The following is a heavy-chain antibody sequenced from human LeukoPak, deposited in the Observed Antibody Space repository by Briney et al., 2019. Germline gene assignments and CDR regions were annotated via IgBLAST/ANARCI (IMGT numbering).Heavy chain of an antibody. CDR1: GYTFTSYY. CDR3: ARDRGSYDYVWGSYRPDAFDI. Sequence: ASVKVSCKASGYTFTSYYMHWVRQAPGQGLEWMGIINPSGGSTSYAQKFQGRVTMTRDTSTSTVYMELSSLRSEDTAVYYCARDRGSYDYVWGSYRPDAFDIWGQGTMVTVSS. J-gene: IGHJ3*02. D-gene: IGHD3-16*02. CDR2: INPSGGST. V-gene: IGHV1-46*01.